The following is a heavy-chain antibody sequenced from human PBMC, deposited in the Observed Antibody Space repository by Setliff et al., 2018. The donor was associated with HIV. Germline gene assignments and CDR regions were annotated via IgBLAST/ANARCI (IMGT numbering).Heavy chain of an antibody. CDR2: ISYTGIT. D-gene: IGHD4-17*01. CDR1: SGSINYNMFY. Sequence: SETLSLTCTISSGSINYNMFYWGWIRQPPGKRLEWIGTISYTGITFYKSSLESRVTLSVDASKNQFSLNLTSVTAADSAVYFCARRAGPYTTGRYFDSWGRGMLVTSP. V-gene: IGHV4-39*01. CDR3: ARRAGPYTTGRYFDS. J-gene: IGHJ4*02.